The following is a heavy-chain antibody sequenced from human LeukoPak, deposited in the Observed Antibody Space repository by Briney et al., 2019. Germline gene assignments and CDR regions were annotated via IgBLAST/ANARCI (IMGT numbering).Heavy chain of an antibody. V-gene: IGHV3-64D*06. CDR1: GFTFSTYV. J-gene: IGHJ4*02. CDR2: INSNGDNT. Sequence: GGSLRLSCSVSGFTFSTYVMHWVRQAPGKGLEYVSAINSNGDNTYYADSVKGRFTISRDNSKNTLYLQMSSLRADDTAVYYCVRGTGYWGQGTLVTVSS. CDR3: VRGTGY.